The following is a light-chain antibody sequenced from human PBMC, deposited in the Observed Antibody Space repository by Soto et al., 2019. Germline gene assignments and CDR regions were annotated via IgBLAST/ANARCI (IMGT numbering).Light chain of an antibody. CDR2: EVS. Sequence: QSALTQPASVSGSPGQSITISCTGTSSDIGDYTHVSWYQQHPGKAPKLIIYEVSNRPSGVPNRFSASKSGNTASLTISGLQAEDEADYFCSSYTSSTTTTVVFGGGTKVTVL. CDR3: SSYTSSTTTTVV. J-gene: IGLJ2*01. V-gene: IGLV2-14*01. CDR1: SSDIGDYTH.